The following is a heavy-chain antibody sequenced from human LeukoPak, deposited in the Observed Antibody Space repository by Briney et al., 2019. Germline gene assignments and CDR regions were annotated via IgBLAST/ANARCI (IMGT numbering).Heavy chain of an antibody. CDR1: GFTFSSYA. CDR2: ISGSGGST. CDR3: AKDFEVGGSSSSWLPYYFDY. V-gene: IGHV3-23*01. D-gene: IGHD6-13*01. J-gene: IGHJ4*02. Sequence: GGSLRLSCAASGFTFSSYAMSWVRQAPGKGLEWVSAISGSGGSTYYADSVKGRFTISRDNSKNTRYLQMNSLRAEDTAVYYCAKDFEVGGSSSSWLPYYFDYWGQGTLVTVSS.